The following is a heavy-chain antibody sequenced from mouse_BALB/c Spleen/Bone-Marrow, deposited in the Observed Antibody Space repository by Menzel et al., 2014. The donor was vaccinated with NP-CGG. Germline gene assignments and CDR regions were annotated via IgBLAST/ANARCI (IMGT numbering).Heavy chain of an antibody. J-gene: IGHJ4*01. CDR2: IDTSDCYT. Sequence: VQLQQSGAELGMPGASVKMSCKASGYTFTDNWMYWVKQRPGQGLEWIGAIDTSDCYTNFNQKFMGKASLTVDASSSTAYMQVSSLTSDDSAVYYCARGGHDFSLDYWGQGTSVTVSS. D-gene: IGHD2-4*01. V-gene: IGHV1-69*01. CDR3: ARGGHDFSLDY. CDR1: GYTFTDNW.